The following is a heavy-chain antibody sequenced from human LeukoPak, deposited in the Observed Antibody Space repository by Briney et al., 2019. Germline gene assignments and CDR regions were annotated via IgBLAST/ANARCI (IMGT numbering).Heavy chain of an antibody. CDR3: ARDRPDYYGSGSYGGWFDP. CDR2: ISSSGSTI. Sequence: PGGSLRPSCAASGFTFSSYEMNWVRQAPGKGLEWVSYISSSGSTIYYADSVKGRFTISRDNAKNSLYLQMNSLRAEDTAVYYCARDRPDYYGSGSYGGWFDPWGQGTLVTVSS. V-gene: IGHV3-48*03. J-gene: IGHJ5*02. CDR1: GFTFSSYE. D-gene: IGHD3-10*01.